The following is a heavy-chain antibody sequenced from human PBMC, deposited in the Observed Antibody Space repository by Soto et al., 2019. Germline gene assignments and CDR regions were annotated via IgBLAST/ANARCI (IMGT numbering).Heavy chain of an antibody. CDR2: ISGSGGST. CDR1: GFTFSSYA. D-gene: IGHD3-10*01. CDR3: ATHPSITMVRATFDY. J-gene: IGHJ4*02. V-gene: IGHV3-23*01. Sequence: GGSLRLSCAASGFTFSSYAMSWVRQAPGKGLEWVSAISGSGGSTYYADSVKGRFTISRDNSKNTLYLQMNSLRAEDTAVYYCATHPSITMVRATFDYWGQGTLVTVSS.